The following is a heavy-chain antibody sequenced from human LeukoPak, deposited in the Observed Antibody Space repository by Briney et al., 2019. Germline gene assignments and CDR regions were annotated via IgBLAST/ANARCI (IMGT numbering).Heavy chain of an antibody. CDR1: VCSISSSSYY. J-gene: IGHJ4*02. V-gene: IGHV4-39*01. D-gene: IGHD3-10*01. Sequence: SETLFLTCTVSVCSISSSSYYWGWIRQPPGKGLEWIGSIYYSGSTYYNPALKSRVTISVDTSKNQFSLKLSSVTAADTAVYYCARQGLQNSNYYGSGSFSFDYWGQGTLVTVSS. CDR2: IYYSGST. CDR3: ARQGLQNSNYYGSGSFSFDY.